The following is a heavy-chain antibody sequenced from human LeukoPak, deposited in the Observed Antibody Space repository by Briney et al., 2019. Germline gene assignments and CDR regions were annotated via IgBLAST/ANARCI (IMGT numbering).Heavy chain of an antibody. Sequence: GGSLRLSCAASGFAFTTYWMYWVRQAPGKGLEWVAVMSYDGTNKYYADSVKGRFTISRDNSKNTLYLQMNSLRAEDTAVYYCARGPYGDYWGQGTLVTVSS. D-gene: IGHD4-17*01. CDR1: GFAFTTYW. J-gene: IGHJ4*02. CDR3: ARGPYGDY. V-gene: IGHV3-30*03. CDR2: MSYDGTNK.